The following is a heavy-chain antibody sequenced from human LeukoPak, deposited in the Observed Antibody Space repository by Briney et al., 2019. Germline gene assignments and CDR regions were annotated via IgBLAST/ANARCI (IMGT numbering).Heavy chain of an antibody. CDR2: IYNSGDT. Sequence: PSDTLSLTCTVSGGSISTNYWSWIRQPPGKGLEWMGRIYNSGDTNYSPSLESRVTMSADTSKNQFSLKLSSVTAADTAVYYCARGSFDGSGYYLFDYWGQGTLVTVSS. J-gene: IGHJ4*02. CDR3: ARGSFDGSGYYLFDY. D-gene: IGHD3-22*01. V-gene: IGHV4-4*07. CDR1: GGSISTNY.